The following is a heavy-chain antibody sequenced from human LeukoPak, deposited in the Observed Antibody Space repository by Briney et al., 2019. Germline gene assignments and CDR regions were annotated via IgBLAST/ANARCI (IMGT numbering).Heavy chain of an antibody. Sequence: PAGSLTLSCAASGFTFSDYYRSWLRQAPGKGLEWVSYISSSGSTIYYAYHVKGPFTISRYNAKNYLYLQMNSVRAQDTVVYFCAKGACITIFGVVISKRCNLDYWGQGTLVTVSS. J-gene: IGHJ4*02. V-gene: IGHV3-11*01. CDR3: AKGACITIFGVVISKRCNLDY. CDR2: ISSSGSTI. CDR1: GFTFSDYY. D-gene: IGHD3-3*01.